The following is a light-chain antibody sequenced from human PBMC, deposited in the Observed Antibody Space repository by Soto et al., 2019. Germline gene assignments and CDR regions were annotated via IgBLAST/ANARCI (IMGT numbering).Light chain of an antibody. Sequence: DIDLTQSPATLSLCPVATATLSCRASQSVDKFLAWYQQRPGQPPRLLILDSSNRATGVPVRFSGTGSGTVFTLTISSLETPDSSLYYCQQWNNWPPITFGQGTRLEIK. CDR2: DSS. CDR3: QQWNNWPPIT. J-gene: IGKJ5*01. V-gene: IGKV3-11*01. CDR1: QSVDKF.